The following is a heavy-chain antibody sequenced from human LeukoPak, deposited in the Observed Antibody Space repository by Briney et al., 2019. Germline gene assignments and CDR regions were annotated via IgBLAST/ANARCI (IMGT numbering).Heavy chain of an antibody. Sequence: SETLSLTCTVSGGSISSYYWSWIRQPPGKGLEWIGYIYYSGSTNYNPSLKSRVTISVDTSKNQFSLKLSSVTAADTAVYYCARADGYNYFDYWGQGTLVTVSS. CDR1: GGSISSYY. J-gene: IGHJ4*02. D-gene: IGHD5-24*01. CDR3: ARADGYNYFDY. V-gene: IGHV4-59*12. CDR2: IYYSGST.